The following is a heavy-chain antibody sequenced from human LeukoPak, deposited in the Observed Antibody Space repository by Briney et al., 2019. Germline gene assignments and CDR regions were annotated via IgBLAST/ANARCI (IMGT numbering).Heavy chain of an antibody. V-gene: IGHV4-38-2*02. Sequence: TPSGTLSLTCTVSGYSISSGYYWGWIRQPPGKGLEWIGSIYHSGSTYYNPSLKSRVTISVDTSKNQFSLKLSSVTAADTAVYYCARDPALWFGDPEGWFDPWGQGTLVTVSS. CDR2: IYHSGST. CDR1: GYSISSGYY. D-gene: IGHD3-10*01. J-gene: IGHJ5*02. CDR3: ARDPALWFGDPEGWFDP.